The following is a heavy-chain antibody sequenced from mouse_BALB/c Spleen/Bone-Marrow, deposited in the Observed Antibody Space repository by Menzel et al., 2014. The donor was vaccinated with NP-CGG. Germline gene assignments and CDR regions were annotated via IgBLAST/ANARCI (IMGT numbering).Heavy chain of an antibody. CDR1: GYSITSGYS. D-gene: IGHD2-3*01. CDR2: IYYSGGS. CDR3: ARHDGYFDY. V-gene: IGHV3-1*02. Sequence: EVKLEESGPDLVKPSQSLSLTCTVTGYSITSGYSWHWIRQFPGNKLEWMGFIYYSGGSNYNPSLKGRVSISRDTSKNQFFLQLNSVTSEDAATYYCARHDGYFDYWGQGTTLTVSS. J-gene: IGHJ2*01.